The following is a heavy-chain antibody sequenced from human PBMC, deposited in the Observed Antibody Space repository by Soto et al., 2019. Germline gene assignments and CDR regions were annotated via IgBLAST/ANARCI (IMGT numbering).Heavy chain of an antibody. D-gene: IGHD3-10*01. Sequence: QITLKESGPTLVKPTQTLTLTCTFSGFSFSTSGVGVGWIRQPPGKALEWLALIYWNDDKRYSPSLKSRLTITQDTFKNQVVLTMTNMDPVDTATYFCVSGSFPNWFDPWGQGTLVTVSS. CDR2: IYWNDDK. CDR1: GFSFSTSGVG. J-gene: IGHJ5*02. V-gene: IGHV2-5*01. CDR3: VSGSFPNWFDP.